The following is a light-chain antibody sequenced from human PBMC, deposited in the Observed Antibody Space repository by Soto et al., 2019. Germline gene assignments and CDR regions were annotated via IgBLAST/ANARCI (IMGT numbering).Light chain of an antibody. J-gene: IGLJ1*01. Sequence: QSVLTQPPSASATPGQRVTISCSGGNSNIGRNSVNWYQQLPGTAPKLLMYSDNQRPSGVPDRFSGSKSGTSASLAISGLQSEAEADYYCAAWDHSLSGYGFGTGTKVT. CDR1: NSNIGRNS. CDR2: SDN. V-gene: IGLV1-44*01. CDR3: AAWDHSLSGYG.